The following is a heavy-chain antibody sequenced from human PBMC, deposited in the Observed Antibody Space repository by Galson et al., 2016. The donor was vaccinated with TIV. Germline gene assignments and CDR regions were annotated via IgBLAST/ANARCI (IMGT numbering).Heavy chain of an antibody. CDR2: IYDSGNT. V-gene: IGHV4-39*07. J-gene: IGHJ6*02. D-gene: IGHD3-9*01. CDR3: ARGGGVLRYFDWLPHYGMDV. Sequence: ETLSLTCTVSGGSISSRSYYWGWIRQPPGKGLEWIGSIYDSGNTYQNPSLKSRVTISLDASKNHFSLTLRSGTAADTAVYYCARGGGVLRYFDWLPHYGMDVWGQGTTVTVSS. CDR1: GGSISSRSYY.